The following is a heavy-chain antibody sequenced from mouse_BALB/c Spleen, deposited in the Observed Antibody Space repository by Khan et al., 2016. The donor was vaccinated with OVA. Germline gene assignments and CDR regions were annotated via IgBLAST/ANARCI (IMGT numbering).Heavy chain of an antibody. CDR3: ARKNGSDFDY. CDR2: INPHIGET. V-gene: IGHV1-20*02. Sequence: VQLKESGPELVKPGASVKISCKASGYSFTGYFMNWVMQSHGKSLEWIGRINPHIGETFYNQKFKGKATLTVDESSSTAHMELRSLASEDSGVYYSARKNGSDFDYWGQGTTLTVSS. CDR1: GYSFTGYF. J-gene: IGHJ2*01. D-gene: IGHD1-1*01.